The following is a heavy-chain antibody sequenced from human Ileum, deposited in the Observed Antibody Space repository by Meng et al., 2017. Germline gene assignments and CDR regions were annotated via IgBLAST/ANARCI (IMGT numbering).Heavy chain of an antibody. D-gene: IGHD3-22*01. CDR2: FYFSGST. CDR1: GDSISSGDHY. J-gene: IGHJ5*02. Sequence: QVHLQESGPGLVKPSQTLTLTCTVSGDSISSGDHYWTWSLQHPGKGLEWIGYFYFSGSTYYNPSLKSRVSISVDTSKNQFSLRMSSVTAADTAVYYCARYYYDSSGVTWFDPWGQGTLVTVSS. CDR3: ARYYYDSSGVTWFDP. V-gene: IGHV4-31*03.